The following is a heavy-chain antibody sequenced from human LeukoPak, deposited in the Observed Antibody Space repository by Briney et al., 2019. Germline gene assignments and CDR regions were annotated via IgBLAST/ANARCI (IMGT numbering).Heavy chain of an antibody. D-gene: IGHD3-10*01. J-gene: IGHJ4*02. V-gene: IGHV3-21*01. CDR1: GFTFSSYS. CDR2: ISSSSSYI. CDR3: AKDRVRGVIRAPRYFDY. Sequence: PGGSLRLSCAASGFTFSSYSMNWVRQAPGKGLEWVSSISSSSSYIYYADSVKGRFTISRDNAKNSLYLQMNSLRAEDTAVYYCAKDRVRGVIRAPRYFDYWGQGTLVTVSS.